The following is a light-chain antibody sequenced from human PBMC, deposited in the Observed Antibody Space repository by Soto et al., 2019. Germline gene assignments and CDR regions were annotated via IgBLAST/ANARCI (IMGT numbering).Light chain of an antibody. V-gene: IGKV3-20*01. CDR1: QSVSSNY. J-gene: IGKJ1*01. CDR3: QHYCSSVKT. CDR2: GAS. Sequence: EIVLTQSPGTLSLSPGERATLSCRASQSVSSNYLAWYQQKPGQAPRLLIFGASNSATDIPDRVSGSGSGTAFTLTISRLEPEDFAVDVCQHYCSSVKTFGQGTKVETK.